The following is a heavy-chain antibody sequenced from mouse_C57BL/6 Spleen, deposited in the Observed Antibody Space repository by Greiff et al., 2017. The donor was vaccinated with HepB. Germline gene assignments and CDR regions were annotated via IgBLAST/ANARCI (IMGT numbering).Heavy chain of an antibody. CDR1: GFTFSSYA. J-gene: IGHJ1*03. V-gene: IGHV5-4*01. D-gene: IGHD1-1*01. CDR2: ISDGGSYT. CDR3: AREGIYGSSYDWYFDV. Sequence: EVKLQESGGGLVKPGGSLKLSCAASGFTFSSYAMSWVRQTPEKRLEWVATISDGGSYTYYPDNVKGRFTISRDNAKNNLYLQMSHLKSEDTAMYYCAREGIYGSSYDWYFDVWGTGTTVTVSS.